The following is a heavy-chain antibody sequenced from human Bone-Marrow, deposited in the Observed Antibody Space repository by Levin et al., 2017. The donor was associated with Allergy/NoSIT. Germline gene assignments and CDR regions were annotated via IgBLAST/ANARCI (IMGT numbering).Heavy chain of an antibody. Sequence: ASVKVSCKASGYTFTSYAMHWVRQAPGQRLEWMGWINAGNGNTKYSHKFQGRVTITRDTSARTAYMELSSLRSEDTAVYYCASLGYCSGGSCPLQNYYDYGMDGWGQGTTVTVS. CDR1: GYTFTSYA. CDR2: INAGNGNT. V-gene: IGHV1-3*01. CDR3: ASLGYCSGGSCPLQNYYDYGMDG. J-gene: IGHJ6*02. D-gene: IGHD2-15*01.